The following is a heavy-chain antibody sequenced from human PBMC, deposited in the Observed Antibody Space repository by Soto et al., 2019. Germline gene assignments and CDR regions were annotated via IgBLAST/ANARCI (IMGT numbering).Heavy chain of an antibody. Sequence: QVQLVQSGAEEKKPGASVKVSCKASGYTFTSYAMHWVRQAPGQGLEWMGWINAGNGNTKFSQKFQGRVTITRDTSASTADMEPSSLRSEDTAVYYCARAPGAAIDYWGQGTLVTVDS. V-gene: IGHV1-3*05. CDR3: ARAPGAAIDY. CDR2: INAGNGNT. J-gene: IGHJ4*02. CDR1: GYTFTSYA.